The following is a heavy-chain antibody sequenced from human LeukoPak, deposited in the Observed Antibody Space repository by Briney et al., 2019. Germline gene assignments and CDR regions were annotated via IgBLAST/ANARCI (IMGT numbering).Heavy chain of an antibody. Sequence: SETLSLTCTVSGGSLSSGSYYWGWIRQPPGKGLGWIGNIYNSGKTDYNPSLKSRVSISVDTSKNQFSLKLSSVTAADTAVFYCARLLRGGNSGYWFDPWGQGTLLTVSS. D-gene: IGHD4-23*01. CDR1: GGSLSSGSYY. J-gene: IGHJ5*02. V-gene: IGHV4-39*01. CDR2: IYNSGKT. CDR3: ARLLRGGNSGYWFDP.